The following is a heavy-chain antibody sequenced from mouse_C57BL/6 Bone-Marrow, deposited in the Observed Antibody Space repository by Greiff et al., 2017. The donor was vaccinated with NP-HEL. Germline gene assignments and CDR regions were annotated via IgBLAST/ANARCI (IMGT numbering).Heavy chain of an antibody. CDR3: ATVASPPDY. CDR1: GYTFTSYW. V-gene: IGHV1-64*01. D-gene: IGHD1-1*01. CDR2: IHPNSGST. J-gene: IGHJ2*01. Sequence: QVQLKQPGAELVKPGASVKLSCKASGYTFTSYWMHWVKQRPGQGLEWIGMIHPNSGSTNYNEKFKSKATLTVDKSSSTAYMQLSSLTSEDSAVYYCATVASPPDYWGQGTTLTVSS.